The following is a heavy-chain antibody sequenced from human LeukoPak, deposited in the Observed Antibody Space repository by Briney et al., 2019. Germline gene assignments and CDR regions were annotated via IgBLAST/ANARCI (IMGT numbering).Heavy chain of an antibody. Sequence: GRSLRLSCAASGFTFSSYAMHWVRQAPGKGLEWVAVISYDGSNKYYADSVKGRFTISRDNSKNTLYLQMNSLRAEDTAVYYCAKDRSGSYYIMDVWGQGTTVTVSS. CDR2: ISYDGSNK. V-gene: IGHV3-30-3*01. CDR3: AKDRSGSYYIMDV. CDR1: GFTFSSYA. D-gene: IGHD1-26*01. J-gene: IGHJ6*02.